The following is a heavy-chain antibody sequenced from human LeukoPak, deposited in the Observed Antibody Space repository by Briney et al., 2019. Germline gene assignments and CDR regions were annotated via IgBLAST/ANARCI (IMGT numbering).Heavy chain of an antibody. CDR3: ASSKWFYFDS. V-gene: IGHV3-48*03. CDR2: TGSSTI. Sequence: PGGSLRLTCTTFQFTFRNYEVNWVRQAPGKGLEWISFTGSSTIQYADSVTGRFTISRDNAKNSLYLQMNSLRVEDTAVYYCASSKWFYFDSWGQGTLVTVSS. D-gene: IGHD3-22*01. CDR1: QFTFRNYE. J-gene: IGHJ4*02.